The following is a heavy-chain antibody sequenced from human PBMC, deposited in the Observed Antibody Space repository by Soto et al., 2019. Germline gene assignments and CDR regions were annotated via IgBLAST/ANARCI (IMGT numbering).Heavy chain of an antibody. V-gene: IGHV4-4*02. CDR1: GGSINTSDS. CDR3: ARVASDAFDL. CDR2: VYHSGST. J-gene: IGHJ3*01. Sequence: QVQLQESGPGLVKPSGTLSLTCAVSGGSINTSDSWSWVRQPPGKGLEWIGEVYHSGSTNYTPSLKIRVTMSVDKSNNQCSLKLISGTAAYTAVYYCARVASDAFDLWGQGTIFTVAS.